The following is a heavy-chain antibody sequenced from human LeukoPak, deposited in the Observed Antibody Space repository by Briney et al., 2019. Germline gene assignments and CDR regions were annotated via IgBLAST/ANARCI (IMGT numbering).Heavy chain of an antibody. CDR1: GGSISISSYY. J-gene: IGHJ4*02. CDR3: ARHAVVVVVAALGWYFDY. Sequence: SETLSLTCTVSGGSISISSYYWGWIRQPPGKGLEWVGSIYYSGSTYYNPSLKSRVTISVDTSKNQFSMKLSYVTAADTDVYYCARHAVVVVVAALGWYFDYWGQGTLVTVSS. CDR2: IYYSGST. V-gene: IGHV4-39*01. D-gene: IGHD2-15*01.